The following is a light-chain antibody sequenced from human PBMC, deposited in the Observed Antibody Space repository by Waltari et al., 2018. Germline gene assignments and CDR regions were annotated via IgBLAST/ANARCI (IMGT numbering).Light chain of an antibody. CDR2: WAS. V-gene: IGKV4-1*01. Sequence: DIVMTQSPGSLVVSLGERATINCKSGQDILYNSNNKNYLAWYQHKPGQSPKLLFYWASARASGVPDRFSGSGSGTDFTLTIRRVQAEDVAIYYCQQYYKTPSFGGGTKVE. CDR1: QDILYNSNNKNY. J-gene: IGKJ4*01. CDR3: QQYYKTPS.